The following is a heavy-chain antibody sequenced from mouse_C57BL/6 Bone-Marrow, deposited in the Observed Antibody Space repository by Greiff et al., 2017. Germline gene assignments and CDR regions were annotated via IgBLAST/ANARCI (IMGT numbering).Heavy chain of an antibody. CDR3: TGGYYGWFAY. CDR1: GFTFSNYW. V-gene: IGHV6-3*01. Sequence: DVMLVESGGGLVQPGGSMKLSCVASGFTFSNYWMNWVRQSPEKGLEWVAQISWKSDNYATHYTEYVKGRFTISKDDSKSCVHLQMNNLRAEDTESYYCTGGYYGWFAYWGQGTLVTVSA. CDR2: ISWKSDNYAT. D-gene: IGHD1-1*01. J-gene: IGHJ3*01.